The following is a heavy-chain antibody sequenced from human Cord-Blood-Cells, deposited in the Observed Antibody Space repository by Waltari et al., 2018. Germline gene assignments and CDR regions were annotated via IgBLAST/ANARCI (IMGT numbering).Heavy chain of an antibody. V-gene: IGHV1-69*01. CDR3: ARDTKPVQVYYYYYYMDV. Sequence: QVQLVQSGAEVKKPGSSVKVSCKASGGTFSSYAISWVRQAPGQGLEWMGGIIPIFGTANYAQKFQGRVTITADESTSTAYMELSSLRSEDTIVYYCARDTKPVQVYYYYYYMDVWGKGTTVTVSS. J-gene: IGHJ6*03. D-gene: IGHD2-8*01. CDR2: IIPIFGTA. CDR1: GGTFSSYA.